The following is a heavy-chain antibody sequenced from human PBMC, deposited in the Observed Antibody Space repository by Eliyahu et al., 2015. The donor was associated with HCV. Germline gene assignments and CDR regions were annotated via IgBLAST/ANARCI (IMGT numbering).Heavy chain of an antibody. CDR2: ISWNSGSI. CDR3: AKDILGYCSGGSCYSSGGMDV. Sequence: EVQLVESGGGLVQPGRSLRLSCAASGFPFDDYALXWFRQAXGKGLEWVSGISWNSGSIGYADSVKGRFTISRDNAKNSLYLQMNSLRAEDTALYYCAKDILGYCSGGSCYSSGGMDVWGKGTTVTVSS. CDR1: GFPFDDYA. D-gene: IGHD2-15*01. V-gene: IGHV3-9*01. J-gene: IGHJ6*04.